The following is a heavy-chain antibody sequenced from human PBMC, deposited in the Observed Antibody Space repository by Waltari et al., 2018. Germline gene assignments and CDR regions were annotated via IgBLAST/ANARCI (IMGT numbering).Heavy chain of an antibody. D-gene: IGHD3-22*01. Sequence: QVQLQESGPGLVKPSETLSLTCTVSGGSISSYYWSWIRQPPGKGLEWIGYIYYSGSTNYNPSLKSRVTISVDTSKNQFSLKLSSVTAADTAVYYCARITPRFYYDSSGYFDIWGQGTMVTVSS. CDR2: IYYSGST. CDR1: GGSISSYY. V-gene: IGHV4-59*01. J-gene: IGHJ3*02. CDR3: ARITPRFYYDSSGYFDI.